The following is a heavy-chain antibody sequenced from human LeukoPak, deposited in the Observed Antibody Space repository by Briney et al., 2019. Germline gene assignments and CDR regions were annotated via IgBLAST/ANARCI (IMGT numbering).Heavy chain of an antibody. V-gene: IGHV4-34*01. D-gene: IGHD3-16*01. J-gene: IGHJ4*02. Sequence: SETLSLTCAVYGGSFSDYYWTWIRQPPGKGLEWIGEINHNGNTNYNPSLKSRVTISVDTSKNQFSLNLNSVTAADTAMYYCARGPYYYHAFDYWGQGTLVTVSS. CDR3: ARGPYYYHAFDY. CDR1: GGSFSDYY. CDR2: INHNGNT.